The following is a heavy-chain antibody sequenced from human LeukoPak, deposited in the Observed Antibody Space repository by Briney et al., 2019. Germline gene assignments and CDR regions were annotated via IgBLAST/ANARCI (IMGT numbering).Heavy chain of an antibody. Sequence: SVKVSCKASGGTFSSYAISWVRQAPGQGLEWMGGIIPIFGTANYAQKFQGRVTITADESTSTAYMELSSLRSEDTAVYYCARTQYDSSGYYFKAASPALDYWGQGTLVTVSS. CDR2: IIPIFGTA. CDR3: ARTQYDSSGYYFKAASPALDY. V-gene: IGHV1-69*13. CDR1: GGTFSSYA. D-gene: IGHD3-22*01. J-gene: IGHJ4*02.